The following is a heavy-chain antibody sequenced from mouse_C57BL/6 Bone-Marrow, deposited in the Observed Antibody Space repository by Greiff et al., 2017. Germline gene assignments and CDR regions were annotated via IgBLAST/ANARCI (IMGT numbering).Heavy chain of an antibody. Sequence: EVQLQQSGAELVQPGASVKLSCTASGFNIKDYSMHWVKQRTEQGLEGIGRIDPADGATKYAPKVPGKATITADTAANTAYLQLSSLTSEDTAVYYCALTWYFDVWGTGTTVTVSS. CDR3: ALTWYFDV. D-gene: IGHD1-1*01. CDR1: GFNIKDYS. V-gene: IGHV14-2*01. J-gene: IGHJ1*03. CDR2: IDPADGAT.